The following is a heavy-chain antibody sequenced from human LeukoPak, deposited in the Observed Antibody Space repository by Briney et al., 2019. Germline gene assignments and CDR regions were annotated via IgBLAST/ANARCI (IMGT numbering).Heavy chain of an antibody. Sequence: GGSLRLSCAASGFTFSSYSMNWVRQAPGKGLEWVSSISSSSSYIYYADSVKGRFTISRDNSKNTLYLQMNSLRAEDTAVYYCAKNLNDFWSGYRYWGQGTLVTVSS. D-gene: IGHD3-3*01. CDR2: ISSSSSYI. J-gene: IGHJ4*02. CDR1: GFTFSSYS. V-gene: IGHV3-21*04. CDR3: AKNLNDFWSGYRY.